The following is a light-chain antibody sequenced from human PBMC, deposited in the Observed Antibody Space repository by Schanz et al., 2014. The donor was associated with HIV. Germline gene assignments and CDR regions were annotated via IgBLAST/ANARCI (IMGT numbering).Light chain of an antibody. Sequence: QSVLTQPPSVSGAPGQRVTISCTGSSSNIGAGYNVHWYQHLPGTAPKLLIYDNNNRPSGVPDRFSGSKSGSSASLAISGLQADDEADYFCQSFDSSLNGVVFGGGTKLTVL. CDR2: DNN. CDR3: QSFDSSLNGVV. J-gene: IGLJ3*02. CDR1: SSNIGAGYN. V-gene: IGLV1-40*01.